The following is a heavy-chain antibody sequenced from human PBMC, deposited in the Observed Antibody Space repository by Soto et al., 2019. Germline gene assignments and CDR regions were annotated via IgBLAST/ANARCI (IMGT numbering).Heavy chain of an antibody. Sequence: SETLSLTCTVSGGSISSGGYYWSWIRQHPGKGLEWIGYIYYSGSTYYNPSLKSRVTISLDTSRNQFSLKLSSVTAADTAVYYCARYDLWSGYYYFDYWGQGTRVTVSS. D-gene: IGHD3-3*01. CDR2: IYYSGST. CDR3: ARYDLWSGYYYFDY. V-gene: IGHV4-31*03. J-gene: IGHJ4*02. CDR1: GGSISSGGYY.